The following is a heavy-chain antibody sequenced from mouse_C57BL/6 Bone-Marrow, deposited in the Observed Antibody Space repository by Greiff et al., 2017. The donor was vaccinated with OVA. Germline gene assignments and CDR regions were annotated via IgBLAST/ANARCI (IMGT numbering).Heavy chain of an antibody. V-gene: IGHV1-81*01. J-gene: IGHJ4*01. D-gene: IGHD1-1*01. Sequence: QVHVKQSGAELARPGASVKLSCKASGYTFTSYGISWVKQRTGQGLEWIGEIYPRSGNTYYNEKFKGKATLTADKSSSTAYMELRSLTSEDSAVYFCARRGITTVVATGEYYYAMDYWGQGTSVTVSS. CDR1: GYTFTSYG. CDR2: IYPRSGNT. CDR3: ARRGITTVVATGEYYYAMDY.